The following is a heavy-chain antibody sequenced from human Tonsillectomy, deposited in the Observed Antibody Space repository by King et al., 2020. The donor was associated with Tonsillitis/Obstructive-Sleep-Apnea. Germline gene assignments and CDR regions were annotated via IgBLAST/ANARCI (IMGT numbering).Heavy chain of an antibody. Sequence: VQLVESGGGLVQPGESLRLSCAASGFIFITYAMSWVRQAPGKGLEWVSAISGSGGSTYYADSVKGRFTISRDNSKNTLYLQMNSLRAEDTAVYYCATSSYGSGSYSRYFDLWGRGTLVTVSS. CDR2: ISGSGGST. V-gene: IGHV3-23*04. CDR1: GFIFITYA. CDR3: ATSSYGSGSYSRYFDL. D-gene: IGHD3-10*01. J-gene: IGHJ2*01.